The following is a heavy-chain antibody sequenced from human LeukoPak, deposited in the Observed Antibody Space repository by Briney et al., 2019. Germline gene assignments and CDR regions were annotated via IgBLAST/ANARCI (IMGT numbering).Heavy chain of an antibody. CDR3: ARDLLLWTD. Sequence: SETLSLTCTVSGGSINTYYWSWIRQPPGQGKEWLGSVDDSGKKINNTTLKSQVPLPVATSKTQLPLTLTAVTSTATAMYYCARDLLLWTDGGGGTL. CDR1: GGSINTYY. D-gene: IGHD1-1*01. CDR2: VDDSGKK. J-gene: IGHJ4*02. V-gene: IGHV4-59*01.